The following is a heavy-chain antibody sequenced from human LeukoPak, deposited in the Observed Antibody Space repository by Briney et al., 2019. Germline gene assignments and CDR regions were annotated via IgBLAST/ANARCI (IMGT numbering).Heavy chain of an antibody. Sequence: PGGSLRLSCAASGFTFSSYWMRWVRQAPGKGLEWVASIKKDGSEKHYVESVKGRFTISRDNAKNSLYLQMNSLRAEDTAVYYCVGGGEGRWDYWGQGTLVTVSS. J-gene: IGHJ4*02. V-gene: IGHV3-7*01. CDR3: VGGGEGRWDY. CDR1: GFTFSSYW. CDR2: IKKDGSEK. D-gene: IGHD2-15*01.